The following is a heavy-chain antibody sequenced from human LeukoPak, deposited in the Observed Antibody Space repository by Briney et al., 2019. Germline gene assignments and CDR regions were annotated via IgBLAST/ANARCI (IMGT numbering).Heavy chain of an antibody. D-gene: IGHD6-6*01. CDR3: ARLAGSSSSDC. CDR1: GGSISSDY. V-gene: IGHV4-4*09. CDR2: IYTSGSI. J-gene: IGHJ4*02. Sequence: SETLSLTCTVSGGSISSDYWSWVRQPPGKGLEWIGYIYTSGSINYNPSLKSRVTISLDMSKNQFSLKLSSVTAADTAVYYCARLAGSSSSDCWGQGTLVTVSS.